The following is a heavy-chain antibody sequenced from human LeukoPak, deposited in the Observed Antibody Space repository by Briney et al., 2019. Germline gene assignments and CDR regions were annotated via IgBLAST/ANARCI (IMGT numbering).Heavy chain of an antibody. V-gene: IGHV3-30*18. CDR1: GFTFSNYD. CDR3: AKDDRGNEAPFDY. CDR2: ISYDGTNK. Sequence: GSSLRLSCAPSGFTFSNYDMHWVRQAPGKGLEWVAVISYDGTNKHYADSVKRRFTISRDNSKNTLHLQMNRLRAEDTAVYYCAKDDRGNEAPFDYWGQGTLVTVSS. J-gene: IGHJ4*02.